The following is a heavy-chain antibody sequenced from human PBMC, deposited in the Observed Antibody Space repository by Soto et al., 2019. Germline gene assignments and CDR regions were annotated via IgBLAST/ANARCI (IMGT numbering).Heavy chain of an antibody. J-gene: IGHJ4*02. CDR2: ISRDGGTK. V-gene: IGHV3-30*03. CDR3: TGEVASGY. Sequence: QVQLVESGGGVVQPGRSLRLSCAVSGFTVSTYGMHWVRQAPGKGLEWVAVISRDGGTKYYADSVKGRFTISRYNSRNTVFLEMNSLRGDDMAVYYCTGEVASGYWGQGTLVTVSS. D-gene: IGHD2-8*02. CDR1: GFTVSTYG.